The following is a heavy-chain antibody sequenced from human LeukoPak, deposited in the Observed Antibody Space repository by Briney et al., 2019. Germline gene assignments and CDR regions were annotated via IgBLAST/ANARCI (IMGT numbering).Heavy chain of an antibody. Sequence: SQTLSLTCTVSGGSISSGGYYWSWIRQHPGKGLEWIGYIYYSGSTNYNPSLKSRVTISVDTSKNQFSLKLSSVTAADTAVYYCARDRGRRYYYYYYMDVWGKGTTVTVSS. CDR1: GGSISSGGYY. J-gene: IGHJ6*03. V-gene: IGHV4-30-4*08. CDR3: ARDRGRRYYYYYYMDV. CDR2: IYYSGST.